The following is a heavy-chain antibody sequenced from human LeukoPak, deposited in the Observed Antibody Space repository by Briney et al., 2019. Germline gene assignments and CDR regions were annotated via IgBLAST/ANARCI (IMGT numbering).Heavy chain of an antibody. D-gene: IGHD3-10*01. CDR2: INPGGGST. Sequence: ASVKVSCKASGYTFTSYYMHWVRQAPGQGLEWMGIINPGGGSTSYAQNFQGRVTMTRDTSTGTVYMKLSSLRSDDTAVYFCARDLPIGFGSRAYWGQGTLVTVSS. V-gene: IGHV1-46*01. J-gene: IGHJ4*02. CDR3: ARDLPIGFGSRAY. CDR1: GYTFTSYY.